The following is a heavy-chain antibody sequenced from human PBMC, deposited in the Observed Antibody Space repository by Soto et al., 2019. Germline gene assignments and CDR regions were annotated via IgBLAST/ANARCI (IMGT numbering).Heavy chain of an antibody. V-gene: IGHV3-15*07. D-gene: IGHD6-13*01. CDR3: TTDRVYGSTWSAY. J-gene: IGHJ4*02. CDR2: IKSKTDGGTT. Sequence: PGGSLRLSCAASGLTFSNAWMNWVRQASGKGLEWVGRIKSKTDGGTTDYAAPVKGRFTISRDDSKNTLFLQMNSLKTEDTAFYYCTTDRVYGSTWSAYWGQGTLVTVSS. CDR1: GLTFSNAW.